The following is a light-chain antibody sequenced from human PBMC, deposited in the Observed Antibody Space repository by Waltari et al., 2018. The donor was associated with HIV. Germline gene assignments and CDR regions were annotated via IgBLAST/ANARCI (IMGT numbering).Light chain of an antibody. CDR2: DVS. Sequence: QSALTQPPSASGAPGKSVTISCTGPSSDVGGFNYVSWSQQHPGTAPKLMIYDVSKRPSGVPDRFSGSKSGDTASRTVSGLQAEDEADYYCISYAGTNNLVFGGGTKLTVL. CDR3: ISYAGTNNLV. CDR1: SSDVGGFNY. V-gene: IGLV2-8*01. J-gene: IGLJ2*01.